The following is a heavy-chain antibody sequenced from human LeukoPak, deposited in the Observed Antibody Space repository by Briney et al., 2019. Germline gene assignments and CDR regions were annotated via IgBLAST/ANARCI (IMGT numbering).Heavy chain of an antibody. D-gene: IGHD3-10*01. CDR3: ARGGYYGSGNDFRFDP. J-gene: IGHJ5*02. Sequence: SETLSLTCTVSGYSISRGYSWGWIRQPPGKGLEWIGNIYHSGSTNYSPSLKSRVTISVDTSKNQFSLKLNSVTAADTAVYYCARGGYYGSGNDFRFDPWGQGTLVTVSS. CDR2: IYHSGST. V-gene: IGHV4-38-2*02. CDR1: GYSISRGYS.